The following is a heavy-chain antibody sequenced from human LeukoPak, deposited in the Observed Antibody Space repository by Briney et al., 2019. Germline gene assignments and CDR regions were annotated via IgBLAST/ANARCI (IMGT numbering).Heavy chain of an antibody. D-gene: IGHD6-6*01. J-gene: IGHJ6*02. CDR2: ISYDGSNK. Sequence: PGGSLRLSCAASGFTFSSYAMHWVRQAPGKGLEWVAVISYDGSNKYYADSVKGRFTISRDNSKNTLYLQMNSLRAEDTAVYYCARVSSSSHYYYYGMDVWGQGTTVTVSS. CDR3: ARVSSSSHYYYYGMDV. V-gene: IGHV3-30-3*01. CDR1: GFTFSSYA.